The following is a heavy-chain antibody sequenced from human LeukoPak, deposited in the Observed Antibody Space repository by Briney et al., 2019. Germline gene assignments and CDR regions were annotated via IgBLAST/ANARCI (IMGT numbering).Heavy chain of an antibody. CDR1: RSTFSSYW. J-gene: IGHJ4*02. CDR2: VNSDGSST. CDR3: AKHRIFTREFDY. V-gene: IGHV3-74*01. Sequence: PGGSLRLSCAASRSTFSSYWMHWVRQAPGKGLVWVSRVNSDGSSTNYADSVKGRFTISRDDSKNTLFLQMNSLRADDTAVYYCAKHRIFTREFDYWGQGTLVTVSS. D-gene: IGHD2/OR15-2a*01.